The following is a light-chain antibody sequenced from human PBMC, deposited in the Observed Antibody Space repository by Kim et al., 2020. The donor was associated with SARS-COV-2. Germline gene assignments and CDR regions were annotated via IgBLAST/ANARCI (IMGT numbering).Light chain of an antibody. CDR1: SLRSHY. V-gene: IGLV3-19*01. CDR2: GKN. Sequence: ALGQTVRITCQGDSLRSHYASWYQQKPGQATVLVIYGKNNRPSGIPDRFSGSSSGNTASLTITGAQAEDEAEYYCNSRDDSDNSFVFATGTKVTVL. CDR3: NSRDDSDNSFV. J-gene: IGLJ1*01.